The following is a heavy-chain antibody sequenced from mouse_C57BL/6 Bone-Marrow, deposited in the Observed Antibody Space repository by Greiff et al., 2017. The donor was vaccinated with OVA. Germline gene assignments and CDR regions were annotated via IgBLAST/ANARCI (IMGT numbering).Heavy chain of an antibody. CDR3: ARIDYGSSYVYFDV. CDR2: ICTGGGT. V-gene: IGHV2-9-1*01. Sequence: QVQLKESGPGLVAPSQCLSITCTVSGFSLTSYAISWVRQPPGKGLEWLGVICTGGGTNYNSALKARLSISKDNSKSHDFLKMNSLQTDDTARYYCARIDYGSSYVYFDVWGTGTTVTVSS. D-gene: IGHD1-1*01. CDR1: GFSLTSYA. J-gene: IGHJ1*03.